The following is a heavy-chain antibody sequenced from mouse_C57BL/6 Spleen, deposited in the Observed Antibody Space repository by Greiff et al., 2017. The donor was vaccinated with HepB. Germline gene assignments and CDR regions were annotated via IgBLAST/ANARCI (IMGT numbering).Heavy chain of an antibody. CDR3: ARGHRQLAWFAY. V-gene: IGHV1-82*01. D-gene: IGHD3-2*01. CDR1: GYAFSSSW. Sequence: QVQLQQSGPELVKPGASVKISCKASGYAFSSSWMNWVKQRPGKGLEWIGRIYPGDGDTNYNGKFKGKATLTADKSSSTAYMQLSSLTSEDSAVYFCARGHRQLAWFAYWGQGTLVTVSA. CDR2: IYPGDGDT. J-gene: IGHJ3*01.